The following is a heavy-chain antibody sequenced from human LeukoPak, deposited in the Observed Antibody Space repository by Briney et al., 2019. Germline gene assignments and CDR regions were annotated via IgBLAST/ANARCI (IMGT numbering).Heavy chain of an antibody. J-gene: IGHJ4*02. V-gene: IGHV1-69*13. D-gene: IGHD3-10*01. Sequence: SVKVSCKASGGTFSSYAISWVRQAPGQGLEWMGGIIPIFGTANYAQKFQGRVTITADESTSTAYMELSSLRSEDTAVYYCARHSGLIPTPFDYWGQGTLVTVSS. CDR3: ARHSGLIPTPFDY. CDR2: IIPIFGTA. CDR1: GGTFSSYA.